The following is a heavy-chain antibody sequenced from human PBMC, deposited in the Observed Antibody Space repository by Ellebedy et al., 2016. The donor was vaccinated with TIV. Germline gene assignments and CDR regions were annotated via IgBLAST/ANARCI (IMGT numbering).Heavy chain of an antibody. V-gene: IGHV4-59*01. Sequence: MPSETLSLTCTVSGGSISSYYWSWIRQPPGKGLEWIGYIYYSGSTNYNPSLKSRLTISVDTSKNQFSLKLSSVTAADTAVYYCARVKKVATIDYWGQGTLVTVSS. CDR2: IYYSGST. CDR1: GGSISSYY. J-gene: IGHJ4*02. CDR3: ARVKKVATIDY. D-gene: IGHD5-12*01.